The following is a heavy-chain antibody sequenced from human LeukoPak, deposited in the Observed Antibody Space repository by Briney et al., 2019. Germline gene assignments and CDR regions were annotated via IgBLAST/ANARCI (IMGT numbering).Heavy chain of an antibody. D-gene: IGHD6-6*01. Sequence: SETLALTCTVSCASSRNYYWICIRQPSGKGWEDRVDIYTSGSTNYNPALKRRVTISVDTSKTQFSLKLSSVTAADTAVYYCARHISSGFDPWGQGTLVTVSS. V-gene: IGHV4-59*08. CDR3: ARHISSGFDP. CDR1: CASSRNYY. J-gene: IGHJ5*02. CDR2: IYTSGST.